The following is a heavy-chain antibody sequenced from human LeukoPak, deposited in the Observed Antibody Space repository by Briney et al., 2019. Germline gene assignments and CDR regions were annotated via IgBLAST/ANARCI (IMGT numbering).Heavy chain of an antibody. D-gene: IGHD2/OR15-2a*01. CDR2: INSDGSST. J-gene: IGHJ2*01. V-gene: IGHV3-74*01. CDR3: ARELLGPWYFDL. CDR1: GFTFSSYW. Sequence: PGGSLRLSCAASGFTFSSYWMHWVRHAPGKGPVWVSRINSDGSSTSYADSVKGRFTISRDNAKNTLYLQMNSLRAEDTAVYYCARELLGPWYFDLWGRGTLVTVSS.